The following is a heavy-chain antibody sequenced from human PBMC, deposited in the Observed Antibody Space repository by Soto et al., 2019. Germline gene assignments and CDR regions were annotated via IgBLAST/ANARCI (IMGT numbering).Heavy chain of an antibody. J-gene: IGHJ4*02. CDR1: GFAFSNFG. CDR3: ARDPGQDEAMDY. CDR2: IWHSGKNK. V-gene: IGHV3-33*01. Sequence: QVQVVESGGGVGQPGRSLRLSCAASGFAFSNFGMHWVRQVPGKGLEWVAVIWHSGKNKGYADYAKGRFTISRDNSKNILYLEMNSLRVEDTAVYYCARDPGQDEAMDYWGQGTLVTVSS.